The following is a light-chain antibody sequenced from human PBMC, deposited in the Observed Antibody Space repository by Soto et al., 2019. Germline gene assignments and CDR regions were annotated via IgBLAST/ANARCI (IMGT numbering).Light chain of an antibody. Sequence: QSVLPQPPSASGSPGQSVTISCTGTSSDVGRYNYISWYQQHPGKAPKLMIYEVSKRPSGVPDRFSGSKSGNTASLTVSGLQAEDEADYYCSSYAGSSHYVCGTGTKLTVL. J-gene: IGLJ1*01. CDR1: SSDVGRYNY. CDR2: EVS. CDR3: SSYAGSSHYV. V-gene: IGLV2-8*01.